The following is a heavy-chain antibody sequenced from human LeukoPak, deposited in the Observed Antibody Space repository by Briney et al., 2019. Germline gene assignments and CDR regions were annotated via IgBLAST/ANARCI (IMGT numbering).Heavy chain of an antibody. V-gene: IGHV3-21*01. Sequence: GGSLRLSCAASGFTFSSYSMNWVRQAPGKGLEWVSSISSSSSYIYYADSVKGRFTISGDNAKNSLYLQMNSLRAEDTAVYYCARVAAAFSAFDIWGQGTMVTVSS. CDR3: ARVAAAFSAFDI. J-gene: IGHJ3*02. D-gene: IGHD6-13*01. CDR1: GFTFSSYS. CDR2: ISSSSSYI.